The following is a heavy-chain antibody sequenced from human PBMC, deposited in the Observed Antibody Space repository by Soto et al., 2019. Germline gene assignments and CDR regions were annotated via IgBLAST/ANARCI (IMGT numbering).Heavy chain of an antibody. CDR1: GLTFSGSA. CDR3: TTGYGDYVRDY. Sequence: EVQLVESGGGLVQPGGSLKLSCAVSGLTFSGSAMHWVRQASGKGLEWVGRIRSKANSYATAYAASVKGRFTISRDDSKNTAYLQMNSLKTEDTAVYYCTTGYGDYVRDYWGPGTLVTVSS. CDR2: IRSKANSYAT. V-gene: IGHV3-73*01. J-gene: IGHJ4*02. D-gene: IGHD4-17*01.